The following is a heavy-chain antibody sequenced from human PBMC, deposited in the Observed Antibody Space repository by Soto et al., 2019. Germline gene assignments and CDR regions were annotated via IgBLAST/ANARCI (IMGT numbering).Heavy chain of an antibody. D-gene: IGHD2-15*01. Sequence: SETLSLTCAVYGGSFSGYYWSWIRQPPGKGLEWIGEINHSGSTNYNPSLKSRVTISVDTSKNQFSLKLSSVTAADTAVYYCARGVGYCSGGSCPTRTYYYYYYYMDVWGKGTTVTVSS. CDR2: INHSGST. J-gene: IGHJ6*03. CDR1: GGSFSGYY. V-gene: IGHV4-34*01. CDR3: ARGVGYCSGGSCPTRTYYYYYYYMDV.